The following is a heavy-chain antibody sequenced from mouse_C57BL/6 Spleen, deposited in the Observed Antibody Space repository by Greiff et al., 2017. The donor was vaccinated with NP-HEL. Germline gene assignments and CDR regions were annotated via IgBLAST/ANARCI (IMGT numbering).Heavy chain of an antibody. CDR2: IHPNSGST. CDR3: AREAYDGYYGYFDV. V-gene: IGHV1-64*01. D-gene: IGHD2-3*01. J-gene: IGHJ1*03. CDR1: GYTFTSYW. Sequence: QVQLQQSGAELVKPGASVKLSCKASGYTFTSYWMHWVKQRPGQGLEWIGMIHPNSGSTNYNEKFKSKATLTVDKSSSTAYMQLSSLTSEDSAVYYCAREAYDGYYGYFDVWGTGTTVTVSS.